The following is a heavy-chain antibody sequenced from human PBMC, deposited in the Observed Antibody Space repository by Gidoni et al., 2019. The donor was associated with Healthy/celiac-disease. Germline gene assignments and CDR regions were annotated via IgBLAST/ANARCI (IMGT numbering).Heavy chain of an antibody. CDR3: ARGGSFYYDSSGDPREDAFDI. D-gene: IGHD3-22*01. V-gene: IGHV1-69*01. Sequence: QVQLVQSGAEVKKPGSSVKVSCKASGGTFSSYALSWVRQAPGQGLEWMGGIIPIFGTANYAQKFQGRVTITADESTSTAYMELSSLRSEDTAVYYCARGGSFYYDSSGDPREDAFDIWGQGTMVTVSS. CDR1: GGTFSSYA. CDR2: IIPIFGTA. J-gene: IGHJ3*02.